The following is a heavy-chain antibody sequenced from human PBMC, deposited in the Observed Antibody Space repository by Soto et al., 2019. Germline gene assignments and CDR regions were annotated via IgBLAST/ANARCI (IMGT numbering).Heavy chain of an antibody. CDR1: VGSISSGGYY. V-gene: IGHV4-61*08. CDR3: ARRYGGEFYT. J-gene: IGHJ3*02. D-gene: IGHD3-16*01. CDR2: IYYSGST. Sequence: NPSETLSLTCSVSVGSISSGGYYWSWIRQHPGKGLEWIAYIYYSGSTNYNPSLKSRVTISVDTSKNQFSLKLSSVTAADTAVYYCARRYGGEFYTWGQGTMVTVSS.